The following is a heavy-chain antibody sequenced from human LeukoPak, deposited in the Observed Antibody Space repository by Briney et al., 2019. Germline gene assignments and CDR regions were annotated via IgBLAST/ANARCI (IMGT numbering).Heavy chain of an antibody. CDR1: GGTFSSYA. D-gene: IGHD3-22*01. CDR2: IIPIFGTA. J-gene: IGHJ4*02. Sequence: SVKVSCKASGGTFSSYAVSWVRQAPGQGLEWMGGIIPIFGTANHAQKFQGRVTITTDESTSTAYMELSSLRSEDTAVYYCARASAGLHYDSSGYLFDYWGQGTPVTVSS. CDR3: ARASAGLHYDSSGYLFDY. V-gene: IGHV1-69*05.